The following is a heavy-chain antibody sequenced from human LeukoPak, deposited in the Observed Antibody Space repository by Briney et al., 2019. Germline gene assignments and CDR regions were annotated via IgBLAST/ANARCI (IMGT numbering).Heavy chain of an antibody. V-gene: IGHV1-18*01. CDR1: GYTFTSYG. Sequence: ASVKVSCKASGYTFTSYGISWVRQAPGQGLEWIGWISAYNGNTNYAQKLQGRVTMTTDTSTSTAYMELRSLRSDDTAVYYCARFSGVAVDYYYGMDVWGQGTTVTIPS. CDR2: ISAYNGNT. J-gene: IGHJ6*02. CDR3: ARFSGVAVDYYYGMDV. D-gene: IGHD6-19*01.